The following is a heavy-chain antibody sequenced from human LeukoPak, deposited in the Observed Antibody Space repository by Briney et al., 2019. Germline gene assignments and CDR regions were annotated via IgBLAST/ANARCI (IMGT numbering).Heavy chain of an antibody. Sequence: GASVKVSCKASGGTFSSYAISWVRQAPGQGLEWMGGIIPIFGTANYAQKFQGRVTITADESTSTAYMELSSLRSEDTAVYYCATDGGDYVGNDAFDIWGQGTMVTVSS. J-gene: IGHJ3*02. CDR2: IIPIFGTA. V-gene: IGHV1-69*13. CDR3: ATDGGDYVGNDAFDI. CDR1: GGTFSSYA. D-gene: IGHD4-17*01.